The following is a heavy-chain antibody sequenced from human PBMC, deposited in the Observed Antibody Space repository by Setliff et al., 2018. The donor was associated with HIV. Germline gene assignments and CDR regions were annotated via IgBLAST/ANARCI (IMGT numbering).Heavy chain of an antibody. V-gene: IGHV1-8*01. J-gene: IGHJ4*02. D-gene: IGHD6-19*01. CDR3: ARIGYSSGWYTGDY. CDR2: MNPNSGNT. Sequence: ASVKVSCKASGYTFTSYDINWVRQATGQGLEWMGWMNPNSGNTGYAQKFQGRVTMTRDTSISTAYMELSRLRSDDTAVYYCARIGYSSGWYTGDYWGQGTLVTVSS. CDR1: GYTFTSYD.